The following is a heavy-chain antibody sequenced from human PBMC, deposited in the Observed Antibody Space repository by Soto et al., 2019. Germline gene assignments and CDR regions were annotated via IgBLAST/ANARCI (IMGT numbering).Heavy chain of an antibody. Sequence: PGGSLRLSCAASGFTFSSYGMHWVRQAPGKGLEWVAVIPYDGSNKYYADSVKGRFTISRDNSKNTLYLQMNSLRAEDTAVYYCAKEGIADFDYWGQGTLVTVSS. D-gene: IGHD6-13*01. CDR3: AKEGIADFDY. CDR2: IPYDGSNK. J-gene: IGHJ4*02. V-gene: IGHV3-30*18. CDR1: GFTFSSYG.